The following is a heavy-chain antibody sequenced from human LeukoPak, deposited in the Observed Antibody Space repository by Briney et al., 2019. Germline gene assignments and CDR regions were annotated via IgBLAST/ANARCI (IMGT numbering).Heavy chain of an antibody. CDR3: ARARRMITFGGVIVIDY. Sequence: SGTLSLTCAVSGGSISRSNWWSWVRQPPGKGLEWIGEINHSGSTNYNPSLKSRVTISVDTSKNQFSLQLNSVTPEDTAVYYCARARRMITFGGVIVIDYWGQGTLVTVSS. J-gene: IGHJ4*02. CDR1: GGSISRSNW. V-gene: IGHV4-4*02. CDR2: INHSGST. D-gene: IGHD3-16*02.